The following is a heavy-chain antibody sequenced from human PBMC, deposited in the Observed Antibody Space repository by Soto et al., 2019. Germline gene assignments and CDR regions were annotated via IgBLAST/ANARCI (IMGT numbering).Heavy chain of an antibody. CDR1: GFTVSSNY. J-gene: IGHJ6*03. V-gene: IGHV3-53*04. CDR2: IYSGGST. D-gene: IGHD3-3*01. Sequence: GGSLRLSCAASGFTVSSNYMSWVRQAPGKGLEWVSVIYSGGSTYYADSVKGRFTISRHNSKNTLYLQMNSLRAEDTAVYYCGRESNYDFWSGYHQAYYYMDVWGKGTTVTVSS. CDR3: GRESNYDFWSGYHQAYYYMDV.